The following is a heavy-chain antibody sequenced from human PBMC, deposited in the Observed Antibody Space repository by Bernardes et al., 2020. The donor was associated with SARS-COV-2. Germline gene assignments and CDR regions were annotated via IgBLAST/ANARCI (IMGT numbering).Heavy chain of an antibody. CDR2: IFSGGTT. Sequence: LRLSCAASGFTFSNYAMNWVRQAPGKGLEWVSVIFSGGTTYYADFVKGRFTISRDNSKNTLFLQMNSLRSDDTATYYCARGRKEQLVLEDWGQGTLVTVSS. J-gene: IGHJ4*02. CDR3: ARGRKEQLVLED. CDR1: GFTFSNYA. V-gene: IGHV3-66*02. D-gene: IGHD6-6*01.